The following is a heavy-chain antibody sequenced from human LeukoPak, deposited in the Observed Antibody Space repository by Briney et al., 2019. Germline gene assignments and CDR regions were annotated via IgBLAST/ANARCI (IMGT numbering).Heavy chain of an antibody. J-gene: IGHJ3*02. V-gene: IGHV3-23*01. CDR3: AKGSHFDI. CDR2: ISGSGGGGIT. CDR1: GFTFSSFA. Sequence: PGGSLRLSCAASGFTFSSFAMSWVRQAPGKGLEWVSSISGSGGGGITYYADSVKGRFTISRDNSKNTLDLQMNSLRGEDTALSYCAKGSHFDIWGQGTGVTVSS. D-gene: IGHD3-10*01.